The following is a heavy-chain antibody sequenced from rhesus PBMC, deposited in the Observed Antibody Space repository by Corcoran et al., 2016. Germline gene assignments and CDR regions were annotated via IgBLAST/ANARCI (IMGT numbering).Heavy chain of an antibody. D-gene: IGHD2-21*01. V-gene: IGHV4-122*02. Sequence: QLQLQESGPGLVKPSETLSLTCAVSGYSISSGYGWSWIRQPPGKGLEWIGYICYSGSTSYNPSLKSRITRYSDSSKNQFPLRLSAVTAAETAVYYCALEIPLGYCTGSGCSPEYYFDYWGQGVLVTVSS. J-gene: IGHJ4*01. CDR3: ALEIPLGYCTGSGCSPEYYFDY. CDR1: GYSISSGYG. CDR2: ICYSGST.